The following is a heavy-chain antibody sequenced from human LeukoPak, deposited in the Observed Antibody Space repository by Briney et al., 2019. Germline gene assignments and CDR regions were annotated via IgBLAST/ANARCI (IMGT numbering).Heavy chain of an antibody. CDR3: ARGWFYYHSSGYYLPPLYFDY. Sequence: GESLKISCQGSGYNFTNYWIGWVRQMPGKGLEWMGIIYPGDSDTRHSPSFQGQVTILADKSISTAYLQWSSLKASDTAMYYCARGWFYYHSSGYYLPPLYFDYWGQGTQVTVSS. CDR2: IYPGDSDT. V-gene: IGHV5-51*01. CDR1: GYNFTNYW. D-gene: IGHD3-22*01. J-gene: IGHJ4*02.